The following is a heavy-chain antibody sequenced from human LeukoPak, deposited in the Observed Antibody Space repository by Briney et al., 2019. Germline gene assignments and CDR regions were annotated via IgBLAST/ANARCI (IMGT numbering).Heavy chain of an antibody. D-gene: IGHD7-27*01. Sequence: GASVKVSCKASGYTFTTYYMHWVRQAPGQGLEWMGIINPSGGSTTYAQNFQGRVTMTRDTSTSAVYMEVSSLRSEDTAVYYCARGPPNWGYDYWGPGTLVTVSS. CDR1: GYTFTTYY. CDR2: INPSGGST. V-gene: IGHV1-46*01. CDR3: ARGPPNWGYDY. J-gene: IGHJ4*02.